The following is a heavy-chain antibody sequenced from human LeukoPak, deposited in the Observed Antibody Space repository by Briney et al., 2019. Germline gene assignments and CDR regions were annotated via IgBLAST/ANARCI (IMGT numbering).Heavy chain of an antibody. V-gene: IGHV1-18*01. CDR2: ISAYNGNT. CDR1: GYTFTNYD. D-gene: IGHD6-13*01. J-gene: IGHJ6*02. Sequence: ASVKVSFKASGYTFTNYDISWVRQAPGQGLEWMGWISAYNGNTNYIQELQARVTMTTDTSTSTVNMELKSLRSDDTAVYYCARRTAAGLLDVWGQGTPVTVSS. CDR3: ARRTAAGLLDV.